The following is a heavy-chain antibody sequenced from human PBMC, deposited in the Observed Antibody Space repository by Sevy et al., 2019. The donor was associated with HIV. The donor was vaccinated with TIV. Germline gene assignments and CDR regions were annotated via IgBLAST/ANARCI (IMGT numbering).Heavy chain of an antibody. CDR1: GYTFTGYY. J-gene: IGHJ6*02. D-gene: IGHD6-13*01. V-gene: IGHV1-2*02. Sequence: ASVKVSCKASGYTFTGYYMHWVRQAPGQGLEWMGWINPNSGGTNYAQKFQGRVTMTRDTSISTAYMELSRLRSDDTAVYYCARDGWAVADPYYYYYGMDVWGQGTTVTVSS. CDR3: ARDGWAVADPYYYYYGMDV. CDR2: INPNSGGT.